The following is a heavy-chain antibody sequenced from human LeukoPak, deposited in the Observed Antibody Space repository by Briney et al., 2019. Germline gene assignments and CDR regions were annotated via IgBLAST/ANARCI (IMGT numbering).Heavy chain of an antibody. CDR3: ARDRGYSSGWYYFDY. Sequence: SCKASGYTFTSYAMHWVRQAPGKGLEWVAVISYDGSNKYYADSVKGRFTISRDNSKSTLYLQMNSLRAEDTAVYYCARDRGYSSGWYYFDYWGQGTLVTVSS. CDR2: ISYDGSNK. D-gene: IGHD6-19*01. CDR1: GYTFTSYA. V-gene: IGHV3-30*04. J-gene: IGHJ4*02.